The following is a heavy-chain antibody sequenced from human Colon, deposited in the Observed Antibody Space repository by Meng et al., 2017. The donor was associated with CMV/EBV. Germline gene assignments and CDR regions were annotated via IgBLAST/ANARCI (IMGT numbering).Heavy chain of an antibody. Sequence: SVKVSCKASGGTFSSYAISWVRQAPGQGLEWMGGIIPIFGTANYAQKFQGRVTITTDESTSTAYMELSSLRSEDTAVYYCARAYLPYNWNNWFDPWGQGTLVTVSS. CDR3: ARAYLPYNWNNWFDP. CDR1: GGTFSSYA. CDR2: IIPIFGTA. J-gene: IGHJ5*02. D-gene: IGHD1-20*01. V-gene: IGHV1-69*05.